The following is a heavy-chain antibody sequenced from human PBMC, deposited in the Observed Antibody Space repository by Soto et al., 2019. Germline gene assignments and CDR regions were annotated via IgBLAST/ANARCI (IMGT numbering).Heavy chain of an antibody. CDR1: GGSISSGDYY. D-gene: IGHD3-3*01. J-gene: IGHJ6*02. CDR2: IYYSGST. Sequence: SETLSLTCTVSGGSISSGDYYWSWIRQPPGKGLEWIGYIYYSGSTYYNPSLKSRVTISVDTSKNQFSLKLSSVTAADTAVYYCASSSGYSHHAYYYYGMDVWGQGTTVTVS. CDR3: ASSSGYSHHAYYYYGMDV. V-gene: IGHV4-30-4*01.